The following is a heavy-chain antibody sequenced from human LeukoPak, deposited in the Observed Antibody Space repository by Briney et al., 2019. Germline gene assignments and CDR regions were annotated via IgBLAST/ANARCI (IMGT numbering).Heavy chain of an antibody. Sequence: SLRLSCAASGFTFDDYAMHWVRQAPGKGLEWVSGISWNSGSIGYADSVKGRFTISRDNAKNSLYLQMNSLRAEDTAVYYCARVSFRGCSSTSCYTNYWGQGTLVTVSS. D-gene: IGHD2-2*02. CDR2: ISWNSGSI. J-gene: IGHJ4*02. CDR3: ARVSFRGCSSTSCYTNY. V-gene: IGHV3-9*01. CDR1: GFTFDDYA.